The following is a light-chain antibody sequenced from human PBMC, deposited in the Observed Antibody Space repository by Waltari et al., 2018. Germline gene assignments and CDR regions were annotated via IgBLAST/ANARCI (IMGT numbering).Light chain of an antibody. CDR2: DAS. Sequence: EIMSTQSPGTLSLSPGERATLSCRASQSISKYLAWYQQKPGQAPRLLIYDASIRATGIPDRFSGSGYGTDFSLTISRLEPEDYAVYYCQKYGSLPATFGRGTKVEIK. CDR1: QSISKY. J-gene: IGKJ1*01. V-gene: IGKV3-20*01. CDR3: QKYGSLPAT.